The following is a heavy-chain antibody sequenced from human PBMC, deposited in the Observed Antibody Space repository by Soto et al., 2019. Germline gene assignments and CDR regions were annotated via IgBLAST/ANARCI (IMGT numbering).Heavy chain of an antibody. D-gene: IGHD1-26*01. CDR3: ARVLWLRWWELLIWFDP. CDR1: GGSISSGDYY. CDR2: IYYSGST. V-gene: IGHV4-30-4*01. Sequence: PSETLSLTCTVSGGSISSGDYYWSWIRQPPGKGLEWIGYIYYSGSTYYNPSLKSRVTISVDTSKNQFSLKLSSVTAADTAVYYCARVLWLRWWELLIWFDPWGQGTLVTVSS. J-gene: IGHJ5*02.